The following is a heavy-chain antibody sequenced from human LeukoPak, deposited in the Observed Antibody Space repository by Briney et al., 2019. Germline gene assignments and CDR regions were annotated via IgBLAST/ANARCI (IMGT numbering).Heavy chain of an antibody. D-gene: IGHD2-2*01. J-gene: IGHJ4*02. CDR1: GFSFSSYA. V-gene: IGHV3-23*01. CDR3: AKGRSPNRRGPAVPLDY. CDR2: ISGSGGST. Sequence: PGGSLRLSCAASGFSFSSYAMSWVRQAPGKGLEWVSAISGSGGSTYYADSVKGRFTISRDNSKNTLYLQMNSLRAEDTAVYYCAKGRSPNRRGPAVPLDYWGQGTLVTVSS.